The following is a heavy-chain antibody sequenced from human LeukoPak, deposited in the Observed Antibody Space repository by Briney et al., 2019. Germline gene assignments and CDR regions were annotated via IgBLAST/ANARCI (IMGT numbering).Heavy chain of an antibody. V-gene: IGHV4-59*01. D-gene: IGHD2-2*01. CDR3: ARGEVVTPNWFDP. J-gene: IGHJ5*02. Sequence: SETPSLTCTVSGGSISSYYWSWIRQPPGKGLEWIGYIYYSGSTNYNPSLKSRVTISVDTSKNQFSLKLSSVTAADTAVYYCARGEVVTPNWFDPWGQGTLVTVSS. CDR2: IYYSGST. CDR1: GGSISSYY.